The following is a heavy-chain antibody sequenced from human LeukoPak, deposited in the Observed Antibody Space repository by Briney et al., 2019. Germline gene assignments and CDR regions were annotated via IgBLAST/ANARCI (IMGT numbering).Heavy chain of an antibody. CDR2: IRYDGSNK. D-gene: IGHD5-24*01. V-gene: IGHV3-30*02. CDR3: AKPRDGYNWDYFDY. Sequence: GGSLRLSCAASGFTFSSYGMHWVRQAPGKGLEWVAFIRYDGSNKYYADSVKGRFTISRDNSKNTLSLQMNSLRAEDTAVYYCAKPRDGYNWDYFDYWGQGTLVTVSS. CDR1: GFTFSSYG. J-gene: IGHJ4*02.